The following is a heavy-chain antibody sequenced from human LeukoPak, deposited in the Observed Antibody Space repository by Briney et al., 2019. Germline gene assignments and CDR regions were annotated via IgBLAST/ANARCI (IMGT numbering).Heavy chain of an antibody. CDR2: ISSGSSSI. J-gene: IGHJ5*02. V-gene: IGHV3-21*01. Sequence: GESLRLSCAASGFPFDDYAMHWVRQGPGKGLEWVSSISSGSSSIYYADSVKGRFTISRDNAKNSLYLQMNSLRAGDTAVYYCSRGLGWIHSWGQGTLVTVSS. CDR1: GFPFDDYA. CDR3: SRGLGWIHS. D-gene: IGHD5-18*01.